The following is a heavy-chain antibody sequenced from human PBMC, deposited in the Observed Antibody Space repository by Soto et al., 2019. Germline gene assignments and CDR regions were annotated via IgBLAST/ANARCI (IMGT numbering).Heavy chain of an antibody. J-gene: IGHJ4*02. CDR2: IYYSGSA. D-gene: IGHD2-21*02. CDR3: ARWTYCGGDCYWLDF. CDR1: GGTISGFY. Sequence: SETLSLTCTISGGTISGFYWGLIRQPPGKGLEWIGNIYYSGSANYDPSLRSRVTISLNTSKNQFSLNLNSVTAADTAIYYCARWTYCGGDCYWLDFWGQGTLVTVS. V-gene: IGHV4-59*01.